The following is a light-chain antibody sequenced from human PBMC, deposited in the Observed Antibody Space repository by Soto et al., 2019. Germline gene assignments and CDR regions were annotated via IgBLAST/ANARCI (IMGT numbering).Light chain of an antibody. V-gene: IGKV3-11*01. CDR1: QSVSRY. CDR2: DVS. Sequence: EIVTTWSPAKLNVSPGERATLSCRASQSVSRYLAWYQQKPGQAPRLLIYDVSTRATGIPARFSGSGSGTDFTLTITSLEPEDFALYSCQQRSDWPITFGQGTRLAIK. J-gene: IGKJ5*01. CDR3: QQRSDWPIT.